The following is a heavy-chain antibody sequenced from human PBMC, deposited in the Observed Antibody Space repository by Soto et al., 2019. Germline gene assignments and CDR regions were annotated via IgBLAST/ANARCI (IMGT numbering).Heavy chain of an antibody. V-gene: IGHV5-51*01. CDR1: GYSFTSNW. CDR3: ARQGAAVPTVPLIWFDP. D-gene: IGHD6-13*01. J-gene: IGHJ5*02. Sequence: GESLKISCEGSGYSFTSNWIAWVRQMPGKGLEWMGIIYPDNSNTKYSRSFQGQVTISADKSSSTAYLQWSSLKASDTAIYYCARQGAAVPTVPLIWFDPWGQGTLVTVSS. CDR2: IYPDNSNT.